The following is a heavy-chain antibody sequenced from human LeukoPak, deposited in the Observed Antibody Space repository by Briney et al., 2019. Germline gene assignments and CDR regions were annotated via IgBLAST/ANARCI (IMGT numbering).Heavy chain of an antibody. V-gene: IGHV3-66*01. CDR1: GFTFSSYS. CDR3: ARSGGLVRFRNSHFDY. J-gene: IGHJ4*02. CDR2: IYSGGST. D-gene: IGHD6-19*01. Sequence: QPGGSLRLSCAASGFTFSSYSMNWVRQAPGKGLEWVSVIYSGGSTYYADSVKGRFTISRDNSKNTLYLQMNSLRAEDTAVYYCARSGGLVRFRNSHFDYWGQGTLVTVSS.